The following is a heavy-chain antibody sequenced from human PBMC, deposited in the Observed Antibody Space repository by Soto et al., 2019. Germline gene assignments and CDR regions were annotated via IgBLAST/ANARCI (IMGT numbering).Heavy chain of an antibody. D-gene: IGHD3-10*01. CDR2: ISYDGTNE. CDR3: AKGVVREPAYFDY. J-gene: IGHJ4*02. V-gene: IGHV3-30*18. Sequence: VGSLRLSCTVSGFTFSAFAMYWVRQAPGKGLEWVALISYDGTNEDYAESVRGRFTISRDNSKNTLYLDMNSLSAEDSAVYFCAKGVVREPAYFDYWGQGALVTVSS. CDR1: GFTFSAFA.